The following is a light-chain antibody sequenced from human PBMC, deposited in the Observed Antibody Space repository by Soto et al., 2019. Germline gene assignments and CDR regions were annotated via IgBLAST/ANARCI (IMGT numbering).Light chain of an antibody. CDR2: GAS. CDR1: RSVSSSY. V-gene: IGKV3-20*01. CDR3: QQYGSSPRT. Sequence: ELVLTQSPGTLSLSPGERATLSCRASRSVSSSYLAWYPQKPGQAPRLLIYGASSRATGIPDRFSGSGSGTDFTLTISRLEPEDFAVYYCQQYGSSPRTFGQGTKVDIK. J-gene: IGKJ1*01.